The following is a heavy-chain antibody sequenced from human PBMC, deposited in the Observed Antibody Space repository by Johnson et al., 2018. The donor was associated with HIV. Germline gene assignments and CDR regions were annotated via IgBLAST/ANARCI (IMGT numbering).Heavy chain of an antibody. J-gene: IGHJ3*02. D-gene: IGHD2-21*02. CDR1: GFMFDEYD. V-gene: IGHV3-66*01. CDR3: ARGGAYCGGDCYHAFDI. Sequence: VQLVESGGGVARPGGSLRLSCEASGFMFDEYDMTWVRHAPGKGLEWVSVIYSGGSTYYADSVKGRFTISRDNSKNTLYLQMNSLRAEDTAVYYCARGGAYCGGDCYHAFDIWGQGTMVTVSS. CDR2: IYSGGST.